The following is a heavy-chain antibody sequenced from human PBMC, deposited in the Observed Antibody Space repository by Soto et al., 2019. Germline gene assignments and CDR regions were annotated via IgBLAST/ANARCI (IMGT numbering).Heavy chain of an antibody. J-gene: IGHJ6*02. CDR2: ISPNSTTI. CDR1: GFTFSSYE. Sequence: GGSLRLSCAASGFTFSSYEMNWVRQAPGKGLEWISYISPNSTTIYYSDSVKGRFTISRDNAKSSLNLQMNSLRAEDTAVYYCARAAGTLVRGVYGMDVWGQGTTVTVSS. D-gene: IGHD3-10*01. V-gene: IGHV3-48*03. CDR3: ARAAGTLVRGVYGMDV.